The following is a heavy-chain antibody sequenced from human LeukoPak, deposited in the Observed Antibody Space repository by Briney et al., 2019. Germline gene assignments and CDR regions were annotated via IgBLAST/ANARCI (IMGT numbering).Heavy chain of an antibody. D-gene: IGHD6-13*01. CDR1: GFTFGGYG. CDR2: ISSSSSYI. CDR3: AGARVAAAGSY. Sequence: GGSLRLSCAGSGFTFGGYGMHWFRQTPGKGLEWVSSISSSSSYIYYADSVKGRFTISRDNAKNSLYLQMNSLRAEDTAVYYCAGARVAAAGSYWGQGTLVTVSS. J-gene: IGHJ4*02. V-gene: IGHV3-21*01.